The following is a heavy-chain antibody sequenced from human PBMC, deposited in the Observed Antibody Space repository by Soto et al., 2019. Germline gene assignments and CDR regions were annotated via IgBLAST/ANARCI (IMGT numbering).Heavy chain of an antibody. J-gene: IGHJ5*02. CDR3: ARHKNDYGRFNWFDP. D-gene: IGHD3-10*01. Sequence: QLQLQESGPGQVRPSETLYLTCTVSGGSLSSSDYYWGWFRQSPGMGLQWMGAMSYTANTYYNPSLKSRVTIAIDPSNNQFSLRLRSVTAADTAVYYCARHKNDYGRFNWFDPWGQGTPVTVSS. CDR1: GGSLSSSDYY. V-gene: IGHV4-39*01. CDR2: MSYTANT.